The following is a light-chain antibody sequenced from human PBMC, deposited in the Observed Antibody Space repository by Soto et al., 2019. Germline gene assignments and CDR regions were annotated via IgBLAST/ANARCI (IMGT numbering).Light chain of an antibody. CDR1: SSDVGYYNY. CDR2: EVS. Sequence: QSVLTQPASVSGSPGQSITISCTGTSSDVGYYNYVSWYQHHPGKAPKLIIYEVSNRPSGVSNRFSGSKSGNTASLTISGPQAEDEADYYCSSYTTSSTQVFGGGTKVTVL. J-gene: IGLJ2*01. CDR3: SSYTTSSTQV. V-gene: IGLV2-14*01.